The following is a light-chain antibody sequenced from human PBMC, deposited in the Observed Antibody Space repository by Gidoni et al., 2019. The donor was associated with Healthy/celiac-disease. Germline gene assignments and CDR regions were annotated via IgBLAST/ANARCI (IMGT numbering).Light chain of an antibody. CDR2: WAS. Sequence: DIVMTQSPDSLAVSLGERATINCKSSQSVLSSTNNKNYLAWYQQNPGPPPKLLIYWASTRESGVPDRFIGSGSGTDFILTVSSLQAEDVAVYYFQQYYSTPWTFGQGTKVEIK. J-gene: IGKJ1*01. CDR1: QSVLSSTNNKNY. V-gene: IGKV4-1*01. CDR3: QQYYSTPWT.